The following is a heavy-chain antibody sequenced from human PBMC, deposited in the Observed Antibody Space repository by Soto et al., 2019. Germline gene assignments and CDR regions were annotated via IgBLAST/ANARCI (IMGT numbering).Heavy chain of an antibody. V-gene: IGHV3-23*01. Sequence: GGSLRLSCATSGFTFSTYAMSWVRQAPGKGLDWVAAIGGGVGDTYYAESVKGRFTISRDNSKNTLYLQLNSLRAEDTAVYYCAKRSGLSSSWYAFDYRGPGSLVTVSS. CDR1: GFTFSTYA. CDR2: IGGGVGDT. J-gene: IGHJ4*02. CDR3: AKRSGLSSSWYAFDY. D-gene: IGHD6-13*01.